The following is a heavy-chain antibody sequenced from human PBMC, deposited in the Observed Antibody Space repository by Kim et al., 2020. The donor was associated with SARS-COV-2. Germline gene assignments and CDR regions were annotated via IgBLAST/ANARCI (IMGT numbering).Heavy chain of an antibody. CDR2: IGMSGADT. CDR3: AKYQVVAARGYFAY. CDR1: GFTFSHYA. J-gene: IGHJ4*02. D-gene: IGHD5-12*01. V-gene: IGHV3-23*01. Sequence: GGSLRLSCAASGFTFSHYAMGWVRQTPGKGLEWVSTIGMSGADTYYPDSVKGRFTISRDNFKNMLYLQMRSLRAEDTAIYYCAKYQVVAARGYFAYWGQGTLVTVSS.